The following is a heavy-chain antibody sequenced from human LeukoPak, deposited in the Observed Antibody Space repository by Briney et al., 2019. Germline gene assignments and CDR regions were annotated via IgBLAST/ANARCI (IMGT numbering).Heavy chain of an antibody. CDR1: GFTFSSYG. J-gene: IGHJ6*03. D-gene: IGHD3-10*01. CDR3: VGYGSGSYYNYYMDV. CDR2: ISYDGSNK. Sequence: GGSLRLSCAASGFTFSSYGMHWVRQAPGKGLEWVAVISYDGSNKYYADSVKGRFTISRDNSKNTLYLQMNSLRAEDTAVYYCVGYGSGSYYNYYMDVWGKGTTVTVSS. V-gene: IGHV3-30*03.